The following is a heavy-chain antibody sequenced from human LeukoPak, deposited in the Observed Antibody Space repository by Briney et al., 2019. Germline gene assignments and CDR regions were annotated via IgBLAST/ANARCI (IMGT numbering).Heavy chain of an antibody. V-gene: IGHV4-39*01. CDR1: GASISSIENY. CDR2: ISYSGNT. J-gene: IGHJ4*02. Sequence: SETLSLTCTVSGASISSIENYWGWIRQPPGKGLEWIGSISYSGNTYYNPSLKSRVTISGNTSKNQFSLKMTSVTAADTAVYYCARHFDYWGQGTLVTVSS. CDR3: ARHFDY.